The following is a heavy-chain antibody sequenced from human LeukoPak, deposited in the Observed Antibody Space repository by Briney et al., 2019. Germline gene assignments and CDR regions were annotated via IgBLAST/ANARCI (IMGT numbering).Heavy chain of an antibody. V-gene: IGHV4-59*08. CDR1: GGSISNYY. CDR3: ARARPVADTYNWFDP. CDR2: IYYSGST. Sequence: PSETLSLTCTVSGGSISNYYWSWIRQPPGKGLEWIGYIYYSGSTNYNPSLKSRVTISVDTSKNPFSLKLSSVTAADTAVYYCARARPVADTYNWFDPWGQGTLVTVSS. D-gene: IGHD6-19*01. J-gene: IGHJ5*02.